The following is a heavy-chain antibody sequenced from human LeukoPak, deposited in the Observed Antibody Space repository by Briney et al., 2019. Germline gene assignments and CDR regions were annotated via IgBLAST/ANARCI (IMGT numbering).Heavy chain of an antibody. J-gene: IGHJ4*02. Sequence: PGGSLRLSCAASGFTFSSYGMNWVRQAPGKGLEWVSSISSSSSYTYYADSVKGRFTISRDNAKNSLYLQMNSLRAEDTAVYYCARDKVVAAKASDYWGQGTLVTVSS. V-gene: IGHV3-21*01. D-gene: IGHD2-15*01. CDR1: GFTFSSYG. CDR3: ARDKVVAAKASDY. CDR2: ISSSSSYT.